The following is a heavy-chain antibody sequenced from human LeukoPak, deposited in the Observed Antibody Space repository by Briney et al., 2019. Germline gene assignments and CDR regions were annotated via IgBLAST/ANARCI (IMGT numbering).Heavy chain of an antibody. CDR2: ISGSRSDI. CDR1: GVPLSTYG. V-gene: IGHV3-21*01. CDR3: ARGPGIAVAPLQH. D-gene: IGHD6-19*01. Sequence: GPTLVHSCSISGVPLSTYGMRSGRQAPGKRMEWVSSISGSRSDIYYADSVKGRFTISSDNAKNSLFLQVNSLRAEDTAVYYCARGPGIAVAPLQHWGQGTLVTVSS. J-gene: IGHJ1*01.